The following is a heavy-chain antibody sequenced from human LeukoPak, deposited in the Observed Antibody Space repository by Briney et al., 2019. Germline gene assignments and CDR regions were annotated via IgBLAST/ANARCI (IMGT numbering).Heavy chain of an antibody. CDR2: INHSGST. CDR1: GGSFSGYY. V-gene: IGHV4-34*01. J-gene: IGHJ4*02. D-gene: IGHD2-15*01. Sequence: SETLSLTCAVYGGSFSGYYWSWIRQPPGKGLEWIGEINHSGSTNYNPSLKSRVTISVDTSKNQFSLKLSSVIAADTAVYYCARCEDQYCSGGSCYRSMCVDYWGQGTLVTVSS. CDR3: ARCEDQYCSGGSCYRSMCVDY.